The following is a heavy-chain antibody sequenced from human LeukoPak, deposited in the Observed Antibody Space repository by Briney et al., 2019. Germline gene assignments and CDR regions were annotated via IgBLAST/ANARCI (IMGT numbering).Heavy chain of an antibody. J-gene: IGHJ5*02. Sequence: SGTLSLTCTVSGVSISSYYWSWVRQPPGKGLEWIGYIYYSGSTNYYPSLKSRVTISVDTSKNQFSLKLSSVTAADTAVYYCARVVVRGVTQFDGWGQGTLVTVSS. V-gene: IGHV4-59*01. CDR3: ARVVVRGVTQFDG. D-gene: IGHD3-10*01. CDR1: GVSISSYY. CDR2: IYYSGST.